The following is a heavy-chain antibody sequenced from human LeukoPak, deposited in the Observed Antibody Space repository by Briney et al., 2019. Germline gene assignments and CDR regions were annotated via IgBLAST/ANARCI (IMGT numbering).Heavy chain of an antibody. Sequence: GASVKVSCKAFGYIFTTYYVHWVRQAPGQGLEWMGKINPSGGSTSYAQQFQGRVTMTRDTSTRTVYMELSSLRSEDTAVYYCARALFDSSGYPWGQGTLVTVSA. CDR1: GYIFTTYY. D-gene: IGHD3-22*01. V-gene: IGHV1-46*01. CDR2: INPSGGST. J-gene: IGHJ5*02. CDR3: ARALFDSSGYP.